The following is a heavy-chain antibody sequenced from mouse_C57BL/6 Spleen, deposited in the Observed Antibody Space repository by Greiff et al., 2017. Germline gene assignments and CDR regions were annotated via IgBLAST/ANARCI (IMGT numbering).Heavy chain of an antibody. V-gene: IGHV1-53*01. Sequence: VQLQQPGPELVKPGASVKLSCKASGYTFTSYWMHWVKQRPGQGLEWIGNINPSNGGTNYNEKFKSKATLTVDESSSTAYMQLSSLTSEDSAVYYCARDRDYYSNYVGFAYWGQGTLVTVSA. D-gene: IGHD2-5*01. CDR3: ARDRDYYSNYVGFAY. CDR2: INPSNGGT. CDR1: GYTFTSYW. J-gene: IGHJ3*01.